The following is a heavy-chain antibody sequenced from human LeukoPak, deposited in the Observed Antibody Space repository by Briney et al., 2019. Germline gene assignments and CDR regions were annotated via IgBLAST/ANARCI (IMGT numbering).Heavy chain of an antibody. D-gene: IGHD2-2*01. V-gene: IGHV3-48*01. Sequence: GGSLRLSCAASGFTFSSYSMNWVRQAPGKGLEWVSYISSSSSTMYYADSVKGRFTISRDNAKNSLYLQMNSLRAEDTAVYYCATDIVVVPAAIDAFDIWGQGTMVTVSS. CDR3: ATDIVVVPAAIDAFDI. CDR2: ISSSSSTM. J-gene: IGHJ3*02. CDR1: GFTFSSYS.